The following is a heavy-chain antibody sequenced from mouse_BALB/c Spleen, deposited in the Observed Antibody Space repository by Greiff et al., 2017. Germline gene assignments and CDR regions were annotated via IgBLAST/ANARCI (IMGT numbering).Heavy chain of an antibody. D-gene: IGHD1-1*01. V-gene: IGHV5-6-5*01. CDR3: ARGLYYYGSSSYWYFDV. CDR2: ISSGGST. Sequence: VQLKESGGGLVQPGGSLKLSCAASGFTFSSYGMSWVRQTPDKRLEWVASISSGGSTYYPDSVKGRFTISRDNARNILYLQMSSLRSEDTAMYYCARGLYYYGSSSYWYFDVWGAGTTVTVSS. CDR1: GFTFSSYG. J-gene: IGHJ1*01.